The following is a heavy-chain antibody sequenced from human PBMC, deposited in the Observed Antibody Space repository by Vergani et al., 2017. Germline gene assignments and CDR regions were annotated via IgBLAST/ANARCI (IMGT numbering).Heavy chain of an antibody. J-gene: IGHJ5*02. CDR3: ARDQSGIVVVPAAMGWFDP. V-gene: IGHV3-48*03. D-gene: IGHD2-2*01. CDR2: ISSSGSTI. Sequence: EVQLVESGGGLVQPGGSLRLSCAASGFTFSSYEMNWVRQAPGKGLEWVSYISSSGSTIYYADSVKGRFTISRDNAKNSLYLQMNSLRAEDTAVYYCARDQSGIVVVPAAMGWFDPWGQGTLVTVSS. CDR1: GFTFSSYE.